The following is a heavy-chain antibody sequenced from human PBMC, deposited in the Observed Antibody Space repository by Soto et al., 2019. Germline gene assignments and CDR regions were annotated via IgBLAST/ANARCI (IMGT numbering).Heavy chain of an antibody. CDR1: GFTFSGDW. CDR2: INMEGTST. Sequence: EVQLVESGGGLVQPGGSLRLSCVASGFTFSGDWMHWVRQAAGKGLVWVSRINMEGTSTNYADSVKGRFTISRDNAKNTLYLQMNSLRVDDTAVYYCARGPRGLYHHDYWGQGALVTVS. D-gene: IGHD2-8*02. V-gene: IGHV3-74*01. J-gene: IGHJ4*02. CDR3: ARGPRGLYHHDY.